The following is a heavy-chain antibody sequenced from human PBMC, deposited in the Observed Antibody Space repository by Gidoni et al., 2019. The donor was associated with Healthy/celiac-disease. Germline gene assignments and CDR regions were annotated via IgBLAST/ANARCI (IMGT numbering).Heavy chain of an antibody. V-gene: IGHV3-49*05. J-gene: IGHJ6*02. CDR3: TRDLSYGYDYYYYYGMDV. Sequence: EVQLVESGGGLVKPGRSLRLSCTASGFPFGDYAMSWFRQAPGKGLEWVGFIRSKAYGGTTEYAASVKGRFTISRDDSKSIAYLQMNSLKTEDTAVYYCTRDLSYGYDYYYYYGMDVWGQGTTVTVSS. CDR1: GFPFGDYA. D-gene: IGHD5-18*01. CDR2: IRSKAYGGTT.